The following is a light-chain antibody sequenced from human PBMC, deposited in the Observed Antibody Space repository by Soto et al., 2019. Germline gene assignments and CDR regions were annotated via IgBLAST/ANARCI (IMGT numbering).Light chain of an antibody. CDR1: SSDVGGYNY. CDR2: DVS. CDR3: SSYTRSSTLEV. J-gene: IGLJ2*01. Sequence: QSALTQPASVSGSPGQSITISCTGTSSDVGGYNYVSWYQQHLGKAPKLMIYDVSNRPSGVSNRFSGSKSGNTASLTISGLQAEDEADYYCSSYTRSSTLEVFGGGTKLTVL. V-gene: IGLV2-14*01.